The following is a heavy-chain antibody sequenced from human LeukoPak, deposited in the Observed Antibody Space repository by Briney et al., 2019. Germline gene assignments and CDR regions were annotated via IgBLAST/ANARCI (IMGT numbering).Heavy chain of an antibody. CDR1: GGSISSYY. Sequence: SETLSLTCTVSGGSISSYYWSWIRQPPGKGLEWIGYIYYSGSTNYNPSLKSRVTISVDTFKNQFSLKLSSVTAADTAVYYCARGRGLYYFDYWGQGTLVTVSS. V-gene: IGHV4-59*01. CDR2: IYYSGST. CDR3: ARGRGLYYFDY. D-gene: IGHD1-26*01. J-gene: IGHJ4*02.